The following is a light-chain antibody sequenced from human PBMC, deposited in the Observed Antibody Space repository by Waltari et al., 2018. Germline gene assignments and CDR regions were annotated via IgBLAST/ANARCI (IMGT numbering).Light chain of an antibody. Sequence: DILMTQSPDSLAVSRGGKATISCKSSQTVLYSDNNNYLGWYQQKPGQPPKVLIKWASTREPGVPDRFVGSGSGTDFTLTINSLQAEDVAVYYCQQYFGTPVTFGQGTRLEIK. CDR3: QQYFGTPVT. CDR1: QTVLYSDNNNY. CDR2: WAS. V-gene: IGKV4-1*01. J-gene: IGKJ2*01.